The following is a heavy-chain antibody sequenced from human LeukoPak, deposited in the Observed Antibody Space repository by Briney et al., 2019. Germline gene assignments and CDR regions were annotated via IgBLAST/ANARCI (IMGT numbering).Heavy chain of an antibody. V-gene: IGHV1-8*03. CDR1: GYTFTSYD. D-gene: IGHD6-6*01. CDR2: MNPNSGNT. CDR3: ARDSSSY. Sequence: ASVKVSCKASGYTFTSYDINWVRQATGQGLEWMGWMNPNSGNTGYAQKFQGRVTITRSTSISTACMELSNLRSEDTAIYYCARDSSSYWGQGTLVTVSS. J-gene: IGHJ4*02.